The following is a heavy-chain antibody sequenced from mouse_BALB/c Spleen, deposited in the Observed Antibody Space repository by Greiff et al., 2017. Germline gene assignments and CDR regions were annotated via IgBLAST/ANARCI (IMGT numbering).Heavy chain of an antibody. CDR3: ARHYYGNYVLVDFDV. V-gene: IGHV4-1*02. CDR1: GVDFSRYW. Sequence: AAAGVDFSRYWMCWVRQAPGKGLEWIGEINPDSSTINYTPSLKDKFIISRDNAKNTLYLQMSKVRSEDTALYYCARHYYGNYVLVDFDVWGAGNTVTVSS. J-gene: IGHJ1*01. CDR2: INPDSSTI. D-gene: IGHD2-1*01.